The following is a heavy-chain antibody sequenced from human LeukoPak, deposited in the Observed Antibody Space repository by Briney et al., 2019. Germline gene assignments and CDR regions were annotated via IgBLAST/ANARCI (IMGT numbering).Heavy chain of an antibody. V-gene: IGHV3-30*02. D-gene: IGHD6-13*01. J-gene: IGHJ6*03. CDR3: AKDQNPSGSWPYYYYYYYMDV. CDR2: IRYDGSNK. CDR1: GFTFSSYG. Sequence: GGSLRLSCAASGFTFSSYGMHWVRQAPGKGLEWVAFIRYDGSNKYYADSVKGRFTISRDNSKNTLYLQMNSLRAEDTAVYYCAKDQNPSGSWPYYYYYYYMDVWGKGTTVTISS.